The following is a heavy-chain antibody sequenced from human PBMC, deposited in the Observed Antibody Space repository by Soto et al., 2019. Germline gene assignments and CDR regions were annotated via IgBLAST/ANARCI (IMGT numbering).Heavy chain of an antibody. CDR1: GGTFSSYS. CDR2: IIPIFGTA. Sequence: LVKVSCKASGGTFSSYSISWVRQSPGQGLEWMGGIIPIFGTANYAQKFQGRVTITADESTSTAYMELSSLRSEDTAVYYCARSHRSPSIFGVYYYGMDVWGQGTTVTVSS. V-gene: IGHV1-69*13. CDR3: ARSHRSPSIFGVYYYGMDV. J-gene: IGHJ6*02. D-gene: IGHD3-3*01.